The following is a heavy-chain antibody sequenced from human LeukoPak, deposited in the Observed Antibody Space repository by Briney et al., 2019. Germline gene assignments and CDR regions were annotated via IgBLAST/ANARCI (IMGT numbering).Heavy chain of an antibody. CDR1: GFTFSSYS. CDR3: ARGGLLWFGERSNDAFDI. V-gene: IGHV3-48*02. D-gene: IGHD3-10*01. J-gene: IGHJ3*02. CDR2: ISSSSSTI. Sequence: PGGSLRLSCAASGFTFSSYSMNWVRQAPGKGLEWVSYISSSSSTIYYADSVKGRFTISRDNAKNSLYLQMNSLRDEDTAVYYYARGGLLWFGERSNDAFDIWGQGTMVTVSS.